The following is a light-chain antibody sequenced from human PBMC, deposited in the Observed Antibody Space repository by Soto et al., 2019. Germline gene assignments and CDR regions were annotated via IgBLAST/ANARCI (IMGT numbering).Light chain of an antibody. V-gene: IGLV1-44*01. CDR2: SNN. CDR1: SSNIGSNT. J-gene: IGLJ2*01. Sequence: QLVLTQPPSASGTPGQRVTISCSESSSNIGSNTVNWYQQLPGTAPKLLIYSNNQRPSGVPDRFSGSKSGTSASLAISGLQSEDEADYYCAAWDDSLNGVVFGGGTKVTVL. CDR3: AAWDDSLNGVV.